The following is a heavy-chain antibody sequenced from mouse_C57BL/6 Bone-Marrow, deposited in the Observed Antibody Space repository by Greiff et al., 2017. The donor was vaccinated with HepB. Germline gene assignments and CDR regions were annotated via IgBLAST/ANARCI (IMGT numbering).Heavy chain of an antibody. CDR3: FYSNYGWFYAMDY. CDR1: GYTFTDHI. J-gene: IGHJ4*01. CDR2: IYPVSGET. V-gene: IGHV1-11*01. Sequence: VQLQQSGAELASPGASVTLSCKASGYTFTDHIMNWVKKRPGQGLEWIGRIYPVSGETNYNPKFMGKATFSVDRSSSTVYMVLNSLTSEDPAVYYCFYSNYGWFYAMDYWGQGTSVTVSS. D-gene: IGHD2-5*01.